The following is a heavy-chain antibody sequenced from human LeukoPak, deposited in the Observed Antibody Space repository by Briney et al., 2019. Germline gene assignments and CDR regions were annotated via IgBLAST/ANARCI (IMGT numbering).Heavy chain of an antibody. CDR1: GXSFSGYY. D-gene: IGHD6-13*01. V-gene: IGHV2-5*08. CDR3: AHSGQLESFDY. Sequence: TLSLTCAVYGXSFSGYYGSWIRQPPGKALEWLALIYWDDDKRYSPSLKSRLTITKDTSKNQVVLTMTNMDPVDTATYYCAHSGQLESFDYWGQGTLVTVSS. J-gene: IGHJ4*02. CDR2: IYWDDDK.